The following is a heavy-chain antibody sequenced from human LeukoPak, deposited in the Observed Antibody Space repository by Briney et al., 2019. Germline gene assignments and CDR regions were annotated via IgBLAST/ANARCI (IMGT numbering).Heavy chain of an antibody. CDR2: IWYDGSNK. CDR1: GFTFSSYG. CDR3: ARDPRITIFGVVSPADPPSGMDV. V-gene: IGHV3-33*01. Sequence: GGSLRLSCAASGFTFSSYGMHWVRQAPGKGLEWVAVIWYDGSNKYYADSVKGRFTISRDNSKNTLYLQMNSLGAEDTAVYYCARDPRITIFGVVSPADPPSGMDVWGQGTTVTVSS. J-gene: IGHJ6*02. D-gene: IGHD3-3*01.